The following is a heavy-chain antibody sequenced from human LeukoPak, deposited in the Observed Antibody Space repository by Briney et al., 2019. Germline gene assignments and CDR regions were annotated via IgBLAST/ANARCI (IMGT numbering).Heavy chain of an antibody. D-gene: IGHD2-21*02. Sequence: GGSLRLSCAASGFTFSSYEMNWVRQAPGKGLEWVSYISSSGSTIYYADSVKGRFTISRDNAKNSLYLQLNSLRVEDAGVYYCARAPVTSFDYWGQGTLVTVSP. CDR2: ISSSGSTI. CDR1: GFTFSSYE. J-gene: IGHJ4*02. CDR3: ARAPVTSFDY. V-gene: IGHV3-48*03.